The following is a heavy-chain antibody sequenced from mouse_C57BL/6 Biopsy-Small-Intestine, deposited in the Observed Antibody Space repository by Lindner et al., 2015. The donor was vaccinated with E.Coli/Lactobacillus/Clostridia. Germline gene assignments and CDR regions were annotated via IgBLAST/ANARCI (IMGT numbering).Heavy chain of an antibody. V-gene: IGHV1-52*01. D-gene: IGHD2-4*01. Sequence: VQLQESGAEMVRPGASVKLSCKASDYTFTSYWMHWVKQRPGQGLEWIGKIDPSDSETHYNQKFKDKATLTVDKSSSTAYMQLNSLTSEDSAVYYCARRNDYDEGFAFWGQGTLVTVSA. CDR2: IDPSDSET. CDR1: DYTFTSYW. CDR3: ARRNDYDEGFAF. J-gene: IGHJ3*01.